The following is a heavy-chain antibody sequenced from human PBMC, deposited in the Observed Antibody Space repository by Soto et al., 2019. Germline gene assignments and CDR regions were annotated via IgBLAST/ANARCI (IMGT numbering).Heavy chain of an antibody. J-gene: IGHJ4*02. CDR1: GFTFSNYG. CDR3: AKDRGSSWANYFDY. Sequence: SLRLSCAASGFTFSNYGMHWVRLAPGKGLEWVAVVSYDGGSQYYADSVKGRFTISRDNSKNTVYPQMNSLRNEDTAVYYCAKDRGSSWANYFDYWGQGTLVTVSS. V-gene: IGHV3-30*18. D-gene: IGHD6-13*01. CDR2: VSYDGGSQ.